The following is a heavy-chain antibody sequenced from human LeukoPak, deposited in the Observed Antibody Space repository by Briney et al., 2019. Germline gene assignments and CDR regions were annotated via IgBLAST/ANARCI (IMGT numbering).Heavy chain of an antibody. CDR3: TKHPSGYYYDHFDY. J-gene: IGHJ4*02. CDR2: IPYDGTNK. V-gene: IGHV3-30*02. D-gene: IGHD3-22*01. CDR1: GFTFSNYG. Sequence: GGSLRLSCAPSGFTFSNYGMHWVRQAPGKGLEWVAFIPYDGTNKYHADSVKGRFTISRDSSKNTLYLQMNSLRAEDTAVYYCTKHPSGYYYDHFDYWGQGSLVTVSS.